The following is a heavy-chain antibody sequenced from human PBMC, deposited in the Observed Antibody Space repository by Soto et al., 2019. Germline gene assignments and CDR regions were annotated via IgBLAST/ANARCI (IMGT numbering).Heavy chain of an antibody. V-gene: IGHV4-31*03. Sequence: SETLALTYTVSGGFISRGGYYWSWLRQHPGKGLEWIGYIYYSGSTYYNPSLKSRVTISVDTSKNQFSLKLRSVTAADTAVYYCARARLVRERLSPWYLDYWGQGTLVTVSS. D-gene: IGHD3-3*01. CDR3: ARARLVRERLSPWYLDY. CDR2: IYYSGST. J-gene: IGHJ4*02. CDR1: GGFISRGGYY.